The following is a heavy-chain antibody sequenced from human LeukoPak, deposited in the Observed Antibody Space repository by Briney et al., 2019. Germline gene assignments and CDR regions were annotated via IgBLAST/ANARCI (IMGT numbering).Heavy chain of an antibody. CDR1: GFTFSRYW. Sequence: GGSPRLSCEASGFTFSRYWVHWVRQAPGKGLVWVSRINSDGSRTTYADSVKGRFTISRDNAKNTLYLQMNSLRAEDTAVYYCAKYQEGYYYGSGSTIASDYWGQGTLVTVSS. V-gene: IGHV3-74*01. D-gene: IGHD3-10*01. J-gene: IGHJ4*02. CDR2: INSDGSRT. CDR3: AKYQEGYYYGSGSTIASDY.